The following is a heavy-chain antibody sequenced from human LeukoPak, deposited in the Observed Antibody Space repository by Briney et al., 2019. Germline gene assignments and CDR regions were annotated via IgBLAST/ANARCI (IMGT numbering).Heavy chain of an antibody. V-gene: IGHV4-59*01. Sequence: SETLSLTCTVSGGSISSYYWSWIRQPPGKGLEWIGYIYYSGSTNYNPSLKSRVTISVDTSKNQFSLKVSSVTAADTAVYYCARAPGNDYYPYYYMDVWGEGTTVTVSS. CDR1: GGSISSYY. D-gene: IGHD4/OR15-4a*01. CDR2: IYYSGST. J-gene: IGHJ6*03. CDR3: ARAPGNDYYPYYYMDV.